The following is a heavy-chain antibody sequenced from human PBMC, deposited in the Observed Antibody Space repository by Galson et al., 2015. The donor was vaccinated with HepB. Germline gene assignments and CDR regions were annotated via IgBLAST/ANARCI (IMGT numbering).Heavy chain of an antibody. Sequence: SLRLSCAASGFTFSSYAMLWVRQAPGKGLEWVAVISYDGSNKYYADSVKGRFTISRDNSKNTLYLQMNSLRAEDTAVYYCARRNYDSSGYYLLGYWGQGTLVTVSS. D-gene: IGHD3-22*01. CDR2: ISYDGSNK. CDR3: ARRNYDSSGYYLLGY. CDR1: GFTFSSYA. V-gene: IGHV3-30-3*01. J-gene: IGHJ4*02.